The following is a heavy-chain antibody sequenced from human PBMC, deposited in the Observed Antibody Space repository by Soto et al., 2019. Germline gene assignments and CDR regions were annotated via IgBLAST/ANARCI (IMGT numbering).Heavy chain of an antibody. J-gene: IGHJ6*02. CDR1: GFTFSSYG. Sequence: QVQLVESGGGVVQPGRSLRLSCAASGFTFSSYGMHWVRQAPGKGLEWVSIISYDESNKYYVDSVKGRSTISSDNSKNPLHLHMNRLRAEDADVYYSANDRYVAYAYHASFSGMDVWGQGTTVTVSS. CDR2: ISYDESNK. D-gene: IGHD3-10*02. V-gene: IGHV3-30*18. CDR3: ANDRYVAYAYHASFSGMDV.